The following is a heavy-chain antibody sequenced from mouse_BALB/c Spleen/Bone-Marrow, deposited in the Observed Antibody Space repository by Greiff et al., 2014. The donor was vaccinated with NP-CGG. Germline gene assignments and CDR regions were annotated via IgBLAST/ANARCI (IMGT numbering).Heavy chain of an antibody. Sequence: VKLMESGAELVRPGASVKLSCKASGYTFTSYWMNWIKQRPEQGLEWIGRIDPYDSETHYNLKFKDKAILTVDKSSSTAYMQLSSLTSKDSAVYYCARSYDGYYVDYWGQGTTLTVSS. CDR1: GYTFTSYW. J-gene: IGHJ2*01. D-gene: IGHD2-3*01. V-gene: IGHV1-52*01. CDR2: IDPYDSET. CDR3: ARSYDGYYVDY.